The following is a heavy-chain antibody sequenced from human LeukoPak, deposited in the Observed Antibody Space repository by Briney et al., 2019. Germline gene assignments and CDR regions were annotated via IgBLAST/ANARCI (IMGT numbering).Heavy chain of an antibody. CDR1: GGSISSYY. V-gene: IGHV4-59*01. CDR2: IYYSGST. CDR3: AGAIVGAATAFDI. J-gene: IGHJ3*02. Sequence: NPSETLSLTCTVSGGSISSYYWSWIRQPPGKGLEWIGYIYYSGSTNYNPSLKSRVTISVDTSKNQFSLKLSSVTAADTAVYYCAGAIVGAATAFDIWGQGTMVTVPS. D-gene: IGHD1-26*01.